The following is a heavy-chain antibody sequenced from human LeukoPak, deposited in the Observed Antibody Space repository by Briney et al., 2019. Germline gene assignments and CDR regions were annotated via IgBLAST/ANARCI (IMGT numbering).Heavy chain of an antibody. CDR3: ASLGEQWLVQYLDY. Sequence: GGSLRLSCAASGFTFSSCYMSWIRQAPGKGLEWVSYISSSGTTIYYADSVKGRFTISRDNAKNSLYLQMNSLRAEDTAVYYCASLGEQWLVQYLDYWGQGTLVTVSS. D-gene: IGHD6-19*01. CDR1: GFTFSSCY. V-gene: IGHV3-11*01. CDR2: ISSSGTTI. J-gene: IGHJ4*02.